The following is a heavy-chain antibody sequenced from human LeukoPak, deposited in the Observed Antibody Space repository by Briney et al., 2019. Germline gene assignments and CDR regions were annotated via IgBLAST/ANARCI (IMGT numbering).Heavy chain of an antibody. CDR1: GGSISSGSYY. Sequence: SETLSLTCTVSGGSISSGSYYWSWIRQPAGKGLEWIGRIYTSGSTNYNPSLKSRVTISVDTSKNQFSLKPSSVTAADTAVYYCASRNTVVPAADYYYYMDVWGKGTTVTVSS. D-gene: IGHD2-2*01. V-gene: IGHV4-61*02. J-gene: IGHJ6*03. CDR3: ASRNTVVPAADYYYYMDV. CDR2: IYTSGST.